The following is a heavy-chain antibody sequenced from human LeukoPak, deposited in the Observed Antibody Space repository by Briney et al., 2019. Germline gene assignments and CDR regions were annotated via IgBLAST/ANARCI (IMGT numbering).Heavy chain of an antibody. Sequence: ASVKVSCKASGYTFTSYGISWVRQAPGQGLEWMGWISAYNGNTNYARKLQGRVTMTTDTSTSTAYMELRSLRSDDTAVYYCARAPDSDCSGGSCYPYYFDYWGQGTLVTVSS. V-gene: IGHV1-18*01. J-gene: IGHJ4*02. D-gene: IGHD2-15*01. CDR3: ARAPDSDCSGGSCYPYYFDY. CDR2: ISAYNGNT. CDR1: GYTFTSYG.